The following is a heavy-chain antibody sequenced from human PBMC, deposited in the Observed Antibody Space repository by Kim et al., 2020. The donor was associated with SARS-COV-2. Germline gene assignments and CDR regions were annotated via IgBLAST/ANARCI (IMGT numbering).Heavy chain of an antibody. CDR2: IYYSGST. Sequence: SETLSLTCTVSGGSISSYYWSWIRQPPGKGLEWIGYIYYSGSTNYNPSLKSRVTTSVDTSKNQFSLKLSSVTAADTAVYYCASSYGSGNWFDPWGQGTLVTVSS. V-gene: IGHV4-59*13. CDR3: ASSYGSGNWFDP. CDR1: GGSISSYY. D-gene: IGHD3-10*01. J-gene: IGHJ5*02.